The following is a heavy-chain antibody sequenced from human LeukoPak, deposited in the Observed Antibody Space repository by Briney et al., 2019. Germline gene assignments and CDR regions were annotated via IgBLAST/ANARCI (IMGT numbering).Heavy chain of an antibody. CDR3: ARGGQELVDRDYYYYGMDV. CDR2: INPSGGST. Sequence: ASVKVSCKASGYTFTSYYMHWVRQAPGQGLEWMGIINPSGGSTSYAQKFQGRVTMTRDTSTGTVYMELSSLRSEDTAVYYCARGGQELVDRDYYYYGMDVWGQGTTVTVS. J-gene: IGHJ6*02. D-gene: IGHD2-8*02. CDR1: GYTFTSYY. V-gene: IGHV1-46*01.